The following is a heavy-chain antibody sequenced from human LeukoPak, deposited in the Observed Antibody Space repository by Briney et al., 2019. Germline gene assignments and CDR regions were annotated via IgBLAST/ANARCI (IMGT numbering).Heavy chain of an antibody. D-gene: IGHD3-22*01. CDR1: GGTFSSYA. Sequence: SVKVSCKASGGTFSSYAISWVRQAPGQGLEWMGRIIPIFGIANYAQKFQGRVTITADKSTSTAYMELSSLRSEDTAVYYCAREGLTENYYDSRNWFDPWGQGTLVTVSS. V-gene: IGHV1-69*04. CDR2: IIPIFGIA. CDR3: AREGLTENYYDSRNWFDP. J-gene: IGHJ5*02.